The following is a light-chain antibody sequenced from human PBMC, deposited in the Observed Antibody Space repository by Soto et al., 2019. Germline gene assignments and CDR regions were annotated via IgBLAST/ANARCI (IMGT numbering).Light chain of an antibody. CDR3: QQYDNWPRT. V-gene: IGKV3-15*01. Sequence: EIVMTQSPATLSVSPGERATLSCRASQSVSSNLAWYQHKPGQAPRLLIYGASTRATGTPARFSGSGSGAEFALTISSLQSEDFAIYYCQQYDNWPRTFGRGTKVEIK. J-gene: IGKJ1*01. CDR2: GAS. CDR1: QSVSSN.